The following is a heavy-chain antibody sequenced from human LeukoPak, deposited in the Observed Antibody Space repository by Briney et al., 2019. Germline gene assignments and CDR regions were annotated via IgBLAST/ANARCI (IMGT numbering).Heavy chain of an antibody. CDR3: ARGLQENLAWLTAFSAFDI. V-gene: IGHV1-2*02. Sequence: ASVKVSCKASGYSFTGYYMHWVRQAPGQGLEWMGWINPYSGGTNYAQKFQGRVTMTRDTSISTAYMELRSLRSDDTAVYYCARGLQENLAWLTAFSAFDIWGQGTMVTVSS. J-gene: IGHJ3*02. CDR1: GYSFTGYY. CDR2: INPYSGGT. D-gene: IGHD6-19*01.